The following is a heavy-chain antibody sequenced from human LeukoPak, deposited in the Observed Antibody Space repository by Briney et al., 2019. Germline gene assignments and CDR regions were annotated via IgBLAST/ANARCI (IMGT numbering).Heavy chain of an antibody. V-gene: IGHV1-69*04. CDR2: IIPILGIE. CDR1: GGTFSSYA. CDR3: AREGVGCSSTSCYGDYYYYGMDV. J-gene: IGHJ6*02. D-gene: IGHD2-2*01. Sequence: SVKVSCKASGGTFSSYAISWVRQAPGQGLEWMGRIIPILGIENYAQKFQGRVTITADKSTSTAYMELSSLRSEDTAVYYCAREGVGCSSTSCYGDYYYYGMDVWGQGTTVTVSS.